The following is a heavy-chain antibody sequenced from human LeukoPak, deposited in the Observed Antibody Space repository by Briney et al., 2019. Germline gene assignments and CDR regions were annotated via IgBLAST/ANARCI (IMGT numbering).Heavy chain of an antibody. CDR3: ARDTVEWGSYFDY. CDR1: GFTFSSYG. Sequence: GGSLRLSCAASGFTFSSYGMHWVRQAPGKGLEWVAVISYDGSNKYYADSVKGRFTISRDNSKNTLYLQMNSLRAEDTAVYYCARDTVEWGSYFDYWGQGTLVTVSS. V-gene: IGHV3-30*03. J-gene: IGHJ4*02. CDR2: ISYDGSNK. D-gene: IGHD3-16*01.